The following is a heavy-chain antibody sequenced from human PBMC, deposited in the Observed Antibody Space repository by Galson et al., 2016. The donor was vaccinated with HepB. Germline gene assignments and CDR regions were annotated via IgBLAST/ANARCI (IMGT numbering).Heavy chain of an antibody. Sequence: CAISGDSVSSSYAAWNWIRQSPSRGLEWLGRTYFTSRWYTDHAESVKGRIDISPDTSKNQFSLLGNSVTTADTAVYYCARAARLYGVLRTHCLDAWGQGTTVTVSS. CDR2: TYFTSRWYT. V-gene: IGHV6-1*01. D-gene: IGHD2-8*01. J-gene: IGHJ6*02. CDR1: GDSVSSSYAA. CDR3: ARAARLYGVLRTHCLDA.